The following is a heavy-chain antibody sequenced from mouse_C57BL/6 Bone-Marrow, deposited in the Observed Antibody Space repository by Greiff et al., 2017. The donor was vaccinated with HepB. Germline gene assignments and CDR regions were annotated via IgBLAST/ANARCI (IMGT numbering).Heavy chain of an antibody. J-gene: IGHJ2*01. CDR1: GFTIKNTY. CDR3: ALLWSLDD. D-gene: IGHD1-1*02. CDR2: IDPANGNT. V-gene: IGHV14-3*01. Sequence: VQLQQSVAELVRPGASVKLSCTASGFTIKNTYMHWVKQRPEQGLEWIGRIDPANGNTKYAPNFQGKATITADTSSNTAYLQLSSLTSEDTAIYYCALLWSLDDWGQGTTLTVSS.